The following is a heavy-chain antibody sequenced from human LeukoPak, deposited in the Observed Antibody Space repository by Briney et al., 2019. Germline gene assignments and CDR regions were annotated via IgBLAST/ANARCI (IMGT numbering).Heavy chain of an antibody. Sequence: ASVKVSCKASGYTFTTYNINWVRQAPGQGLEWMGWINPNSGGTNYAQKFQGRVTMTRDTSISTAYMELSRLRSDDTAVYYCARTLYIAAAPGGFDYWGQGTLVTVSS. CDR2: INPNSGGT. CDR1: GYTFTTYN. V-gene: IGHV1-2*02. CDR3: ARTLYIAAAPGGFDY. J-gene: IGHJ4*02. D-gene: IGHD6-13*01.